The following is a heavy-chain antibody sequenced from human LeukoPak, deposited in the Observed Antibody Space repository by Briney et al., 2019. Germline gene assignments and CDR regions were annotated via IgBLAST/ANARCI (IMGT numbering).Heavy chain of an antibody. Sequence: PGGSLRLSCAASGFTFSSYGMHWVRQAPGKGLEWVAIISYDGSNKYYADSVKGRFTISRDNSKNTLYLQMNSLRAEDTAVYYCAKARGGYCSSTSCDGPDYWDQGTLVTVSS. V-gene: IGHV3-30*18. CDR2: ISYDGSNK. J-gene: IGHJ4*02. CDR3: AKARGGYCSSTSCDGPDY. D-gene: IGHD2-2*01. CDR1: GFTFSSYG.